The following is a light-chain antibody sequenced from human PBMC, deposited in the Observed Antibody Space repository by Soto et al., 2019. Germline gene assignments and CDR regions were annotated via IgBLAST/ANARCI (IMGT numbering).Light chain of an antibody. CDR2: EVS. V-gene: IGLV2-14*01. CDR1: SSDVGAYNF. Sequence: QSALTQPASVSGSPRQSITISCTGTSSDVGAYNFVSWYQQLPGKAPKLMIYEVSNRPSGVSDRFSGSKSGNTASLTISGLQAEDEADYYCSSCTSSSTFVFGTGTKVTVL. J-gene: IGLJ1*01. CDR3: SSCTSSSTFV.